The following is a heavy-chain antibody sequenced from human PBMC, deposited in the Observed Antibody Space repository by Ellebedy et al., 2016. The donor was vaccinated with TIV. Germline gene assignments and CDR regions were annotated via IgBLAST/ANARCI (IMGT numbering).Heavy chain of an antibody. V-gene: IGHV3-23*01. CDR2: IGPTSGYT. CDR3: AKEMVSRSSLSFDY. CDR1: GFTVSSYW. J-gene: IGHJ4*02. D-gene: IGHD6-13*01. Sequence: PGGSLRLSCTDPGFTVSSYWMQWVRQAPGKGPEWVSAIGPTSGYTFYADSVRGRFTFSRDNSKNTLSLQMDSLRAEDTAEYYCAKEMVSRSSLSFDYWGQGSRVTVSS.